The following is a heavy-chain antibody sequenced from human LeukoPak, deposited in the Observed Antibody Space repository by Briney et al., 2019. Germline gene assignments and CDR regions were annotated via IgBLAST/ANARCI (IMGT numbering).Heavy chain of an antibody. J-gene: IGHJ5*02. CDR3: AKDPGYDFSWFEP. D-gene: IGHD3-3*01. Sequence: PGRSLRLSCAASGFTFSSYGMHWVRQAPGKGLEWVAVISYDGSNKYYADSVKGRFTISRDNSKNTLYLQMNSLRAEDTAVYYCAKDPGYDFSWFEPWGQGTLVTVSS. CDR1: GFTFSSYG. V-gene: IGHV3-30*18. CDR2: ISYDGSNK.